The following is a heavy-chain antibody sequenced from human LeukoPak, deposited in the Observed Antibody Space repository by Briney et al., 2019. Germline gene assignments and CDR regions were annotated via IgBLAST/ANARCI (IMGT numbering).Heavy chain of an antibody. V-gene: IGHV3-49*04. CDR3: TRFDVAVAGTHAFDI. J-gene: IGHJ3*02. CDR2: IRSKAYGGTT. D-gene: IGHD6-19*01. Sequence: AGGSLRLSCTASGFTFGDYAMSWVRQAPGKGLEWVGFIRSKAYGGTTEYAASVKGRFTISRDDSKSIAYLQMNSLKTEDTAVYYYTRFDVAVAGTHAFDIWGQGTMVTVSS. CDR1: GFTFGDYA.